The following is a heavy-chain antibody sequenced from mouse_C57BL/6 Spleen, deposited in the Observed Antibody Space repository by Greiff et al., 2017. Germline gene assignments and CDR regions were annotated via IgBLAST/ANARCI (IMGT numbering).Heavy chain of an antibody. J-gene: IGHJ1*03. CDR2: IDPETGGT. D-gene: IGHD1-1*01. CDR3: TRGDDGSSPYWYFDV. CDR1: GYTFTDYE. Sequence: QVHVKQSGAELVRPGASVTLSCKASGYTFTDYEMHWVKQTPVHGLEWIGAIDPETGGTAYNQKFKGKAILTADKSSSTAYMELRSLTSEDSAVYYCTRGDDGSSPYWYFDVWGTGTTVTVSS. V-gene: IGHV1-15*01.